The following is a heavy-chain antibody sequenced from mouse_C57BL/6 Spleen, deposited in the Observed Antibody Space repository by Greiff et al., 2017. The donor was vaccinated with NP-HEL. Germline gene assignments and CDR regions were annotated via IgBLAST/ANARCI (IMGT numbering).Heavy chain of an antibody. CDR3: ASHYYGSSYEEDY. CDR1: GFTFSSYG. CDR2: ISSGGSYT. Sequence: EVKLMESGGDLVKPGGSLKLSCAASGFTFSSYGMSWVRQTPDKRLEWVATISSGGSYTYYPDSVKGRFTISRDNAKNTLYLQMSSLKSEDTAMYYCASHYYGSSYEEDYWGQGTTLTVSS. J-gene: IGHJ2*01. D-gene: IGHD1-1*01. V-gene: IGHV5-6*01.